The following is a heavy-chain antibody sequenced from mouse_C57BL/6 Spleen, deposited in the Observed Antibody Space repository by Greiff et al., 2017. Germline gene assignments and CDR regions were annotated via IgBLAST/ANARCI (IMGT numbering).Heavy chain of an antibody. CDR2: IRRKSSNYAT. CDR3: VRDEGDSSGYPSYFDY. CDR1: GFTFNNYA. D-gene: IGHD3-2*02. Sequence: EVKLVESGGGLVQPKGSLKLSCAASGFTFNNYAMHWVRQAPGKGLEWVARIRRKSSNYATYYAASVKDSFTISRDDSKSMLYLKTNNLKTEDTAMYYCVRDEGDSSGYPSYFDYWGQGTTLTVSS. J-gene: IGHJ2*01. V-gene: IGHV10-3*01.